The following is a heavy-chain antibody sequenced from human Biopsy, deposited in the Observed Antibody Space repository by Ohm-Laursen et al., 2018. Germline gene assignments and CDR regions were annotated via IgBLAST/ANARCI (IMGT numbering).Heavy chain of an antibody. D-gene: IGHD3-9*01. CDR1: GYTFAGYY. V-gene: IGHV1-2*02. CDR3: ARVPAYSSIDGYYGLDL. J-gene: IGHJ6*02. CDR2: INPNSGNA. Sequence: ASVKVSCNASGYTFAGYYLYWVRQAPGHGLEWMGWINPNSGNANYAQSFQGRLTVTRDTSISTAYMELTSLTFDDTAIYYCARVPAYSSIDGYYGLDLWGQGTTVIVSS.